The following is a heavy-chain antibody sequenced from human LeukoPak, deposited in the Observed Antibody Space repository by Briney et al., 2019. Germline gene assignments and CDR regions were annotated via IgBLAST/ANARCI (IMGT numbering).Heavy chain of an antibody. Sequence: SETLSLTCTVSGGSISSYYWSLIRQPPGKGLEWIGYIYYSGSTNYNPSLKSRVTISVDTSKNQFSLKLSSVTAADTAVYYCARDGSGWYFDYWGQGTLVTVSS. CDR1: GGSISSYY. D-gene: IGHD6-19*01. V-gene: IGHV4-59*01. J-gene: IGHJ4*02. CDR2: IYYSGST. CDR3: ARDGSGWYFDY.